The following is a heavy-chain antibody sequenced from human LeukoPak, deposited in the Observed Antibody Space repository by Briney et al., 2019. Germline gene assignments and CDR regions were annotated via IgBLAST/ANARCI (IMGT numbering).Heavy chain of an antibody. Sequence: SETLSLTCGVSGGSVINTNWWTWVRQPPGKGLEWIGYIYYSGSTNYNPSLKSRVTISVDTSKNHFSLKLSSVTAADTAVYYCARLGSTFDIWGQGTMVTVSS. J-gene: IGHJ3*02. CDR3: ARLGSTFDI. V-gene: IGHV4-4*02. D-gene: IGHD2-2*01. CDR2: IYYSGST. CDR1: GGSVINTNW.